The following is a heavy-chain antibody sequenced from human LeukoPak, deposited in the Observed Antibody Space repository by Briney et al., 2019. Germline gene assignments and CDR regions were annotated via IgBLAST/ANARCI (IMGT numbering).Heavy chain of an antibody. J-gene: IGHJ4*02. V-gene: IGHV3-23*01. CDR1: GFTFGSYA. CDR2: ISGSGGST. CDR3: ARAPIAVERYFDY. D-gene: IGHD6-19*01. Sequence: PGGSLRLSCAASGFTFGSYAMSWVRQAPGKGLEWVSAISGSGGSTYYADSVKGRFTISRDNSKNTLYLQMNSLRAEDTALYYCARAPIAVERYFDYWGQGTLVTVSS.